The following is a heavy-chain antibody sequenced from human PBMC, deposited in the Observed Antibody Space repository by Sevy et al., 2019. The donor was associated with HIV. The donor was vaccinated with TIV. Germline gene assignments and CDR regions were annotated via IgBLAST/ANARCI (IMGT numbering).Heavy chain of an antibody. CDR1: GFTFGSYG. V-gene: IGHV3-33*01. J-gene: IGHJ4*02. CDR2: IWFDGSNQ. D-gene: IGHD6-19*01. CDR3: ARESGSDWYLDF. Sequence: GGSLRLSCAASGFTFGSYGMHWVRQAPGKGLEWVAVIWFDGSNQYYGDSVKGRFTISRDNSKNTVYLNMNSLRVDDTAVYYCARESGSDWYLDFWGQGTLVTVSS.